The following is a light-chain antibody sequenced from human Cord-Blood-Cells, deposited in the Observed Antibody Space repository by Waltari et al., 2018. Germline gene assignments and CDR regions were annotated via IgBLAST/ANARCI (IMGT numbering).Light chain of an antibody. J-gene: IGKJ4*01. CDR1: QSISSY. V-gene: IGKV1-39*01. CDR2: AAS. Sequence: DIQMTQTPSSLSASVGDRVTITCRESQSISSYVNWYQQKPGKAPKLLIYAASSLQSGCPSRVSGSGSGTDFTLTISSLQPEDFATYYGQQSYSTPLTFGGGTKVEIK. CDR3: QQSYSTPLT.